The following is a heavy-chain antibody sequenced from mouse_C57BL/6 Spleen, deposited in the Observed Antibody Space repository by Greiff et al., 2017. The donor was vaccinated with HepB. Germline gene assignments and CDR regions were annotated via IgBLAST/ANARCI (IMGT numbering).Heavy chain of an antibody. CDR3: AAYYSKSWFAY. V-gene: IGHV1-69*01. Sequence: QVQLQQPGAELVMPGASVKLSCKASGYTFTSYWMHWVKHRPGQGLEWIGEIDPSDSYTNYNQKFKGKSTLTVDKSSSTAYMQLSSLTSEDSAVYYCAAYYSKSWFAYWGQGTLVTVSA. CDR2: IDPSDSYT. D-gene: IGHD2-5*01. J-gene: IGHJ3*01. CDR1: GYTFTSYW.